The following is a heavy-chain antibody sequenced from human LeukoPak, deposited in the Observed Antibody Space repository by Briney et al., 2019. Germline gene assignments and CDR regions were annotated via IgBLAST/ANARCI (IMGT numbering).Heavy chain of an antibody. D-gene: IGHD3-10*01. CDR2: ISGSAGST. J-gene: IGHJ4*02. CDR1: GFTFSNYA. CDR3: AKNFGQYDN. Sequence: GGSLRLSCAASGFTFSNYAMSWVRQAPGKGLEWVSGISGSAGSTYYADSAKGRFTISRDNSKNTLYLQMNSLRAEDTAVYYCAKNFGQYDNWGQGTPVTVSS. V-gene: IGHV3-23*01.